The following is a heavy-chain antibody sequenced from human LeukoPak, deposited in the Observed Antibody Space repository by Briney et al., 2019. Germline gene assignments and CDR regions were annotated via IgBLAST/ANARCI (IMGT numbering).Heavy chain of an antibody. CDR3: TRDAKYSSERSDY. J-gene: IGHJ4*02. V-gene: IGHV1-2*02. CDR2: INPNSGGT. Sequence: ASVKVSCKASGYTFTSYGISWVRHAPGQGLEWMGWINPNSGGTNYAQKFQGRVTMTRDTSISTAYMELSRLRSDDTALYYCTRDAKYSSERSDYWGQGTLVTVSS. D-gene: IGHD6-19*01. CDR1: GYTFTSYG.